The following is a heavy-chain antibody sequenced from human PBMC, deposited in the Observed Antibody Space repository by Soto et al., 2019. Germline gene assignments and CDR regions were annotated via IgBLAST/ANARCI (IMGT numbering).Heavy chain of an antibody. CDR2: IYYGGST. CDR3: ARGGYYYENSGQNAYDY. D-gene: IGHD3-22*01. J-gene: IGHJ4*01. V-gene: IGHV4-31*03. CDR1: DGSISSGGYY. Sequence: TSETLSLTSTVSDGSISSGGYYWSWIRQHPGKGLEWIGYIYYGGSTYYNPSLKSRATISGDTSKNQFSLKLSSVTAADTAVYYCARGGYYYENSGQNAYDYWGQGILVTVSS.